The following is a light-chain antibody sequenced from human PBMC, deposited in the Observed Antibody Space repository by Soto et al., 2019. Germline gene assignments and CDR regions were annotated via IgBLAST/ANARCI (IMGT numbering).Light chain of an antibody. V-gene: IGLV2-23*02. CDR3: CSYAGNNTLV. CDR1: SSNVGSYNF. CDR2: EVS. Sequence: QSALTQPASVSGSPGQSITISCTGTSSNVGSYNFVSWYRQYAGKAPELIIYEVSQRPSTFFNRFSGSKSGNTASLTVSGLQSDDEADYYCCSYAGNNTLVFGRGTKLTVL. J-gene: IGLJ3*02.